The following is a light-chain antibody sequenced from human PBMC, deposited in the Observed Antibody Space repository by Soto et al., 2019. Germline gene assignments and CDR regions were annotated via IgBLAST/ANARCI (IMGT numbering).Light chain of an antibody. CDR2: EVS. J-gene: IGLJ1*01. V-gene: IGLV2-23*02. Sequence: QSVLTQPASVSESPGQLIIISCTGTSSVVGSYNLVSWYQQHPGKAPKVMIYEVSKRPSGVSNRFSGSKSGNTASLTISGLQAEDEADYFCCAYAGSTFYVFGTVTKVTV. CDR3: CAYAGSTFYV. CDR1: SSVVGSYNL.